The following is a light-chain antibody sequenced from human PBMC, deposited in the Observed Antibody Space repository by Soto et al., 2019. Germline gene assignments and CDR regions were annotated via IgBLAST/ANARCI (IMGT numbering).Light chain of an antibody. Sequence: ALTQPASVSGSPGQSITISCTGTSSDVGGYNYVSWYQQHPGKAPKLMIYDVSSRPSGVSNRFSGSKSGNTASLTISGPQAEDEADYYCSSYSSSSTLVFGGGTKLTVL. J-gene: IGLJ2*01. CDR2: DVS. CDR1: SSDVGGYNY. CDR3: SSYSSSSTLV. V-gene: IGLV2-14*01.